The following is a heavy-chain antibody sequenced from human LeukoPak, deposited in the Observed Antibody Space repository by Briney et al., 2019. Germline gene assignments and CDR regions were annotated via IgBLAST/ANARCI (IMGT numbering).Heavy chain of an antibody. V-gene: IGHV3-48*01. D-gene: IGHD2-2*01. Sequence: GGSLRLSCAASGFTFSSYSMNWVRQAPGKGLEWVSYISSSSSTIYYADSVKGRFTISRDNAKNSLYLQMNSLRAEDTAVYYCAREFGYCSSTSCHDAFDIWGQGTMVTVSS. CDR3: AREFGYCSSTSCHDAFDI. CDR2: ISSSSSTI. CDR1: GFTFSSYS. J-gene: IGHJ3*02.